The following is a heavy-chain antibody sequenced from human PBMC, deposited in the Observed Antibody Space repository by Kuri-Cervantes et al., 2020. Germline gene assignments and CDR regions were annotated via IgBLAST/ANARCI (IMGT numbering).Heavy chain of an antibody. CDR1: GYSISSGYY. CDR2: IYHSGST. J-gene: IGHJ3*02. V-gene: IGHV4-38-2*02. D-gene: IGHD6-13*01. CDR3: ARLAAAAAGAFDI. Sequence: ESLKISCTVSGYSISSGYYWGWIRQPPGKGLEWIGSIYHSGSTYYNPSLKSRVTISVDTSKNQFSLKLSSVTAADTAVYYCARLAAAAAGAFDIWGQGTMVTVSS.